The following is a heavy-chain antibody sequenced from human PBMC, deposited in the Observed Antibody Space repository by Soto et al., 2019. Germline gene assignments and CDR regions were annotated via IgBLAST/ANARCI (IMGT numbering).Heavy chain of an antibody. D-gene: IGHD2-15*01. CDR3: ACRYCSGGSCQADFDI. CDR2: ISAYNGNT. Sequence: ASVKVSCKASGYTFTSYGISWVRQAPGQGLEWMGWISAYNGNTNYAQKLQGRVTMTTDTSTSTAYMELRSLRSDDTAVYYCACRYCSGGSCQADFDIWGQGTMVTVSS. CDR1: GYTFTSYG. V-gene: IGHV1-18*01. J-gene: IGHJ3*02.